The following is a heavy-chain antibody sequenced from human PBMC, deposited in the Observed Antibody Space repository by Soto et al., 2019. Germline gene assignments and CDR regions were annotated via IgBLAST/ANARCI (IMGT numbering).Heavy chain of an antibody. D-gene: IGHD4-4*01. J-gene: IGHJ4*02. V-gene: IGHV4-38-2*02. Sequence: LSLTCIGSHYSISSGYHWGWIRQPPGKGLEGIGNIYQSGNTYQNPALKSRVILSIDTSKNQFSLNLRNVTAAGTGVYYFVRGKVTCDFGGKGILVTVSS. CDR3: VRGKVTCDF. CDR1: HYSISSGYH. CDR2: IYQSGNT.